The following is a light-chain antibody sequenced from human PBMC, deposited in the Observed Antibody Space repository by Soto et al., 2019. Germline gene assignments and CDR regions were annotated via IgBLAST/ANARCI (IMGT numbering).Light chain of an antibody. CDR1: QSVFTN. J-gene: IGKJ3*01. CDR2: GAS. Sequence: EIVMTQSPATLSVSPGDRATLSCRASQSVFTNLAWYQQKPGQAPRPLIYGASTRATGIPARFSGSGSGTEFTLTISSLQSEDFTIYYCQEYNDWPLFTFGPGTRVEIK. V-gene: IGKV3-15*01. CDR3: QEYNDWPLFT.